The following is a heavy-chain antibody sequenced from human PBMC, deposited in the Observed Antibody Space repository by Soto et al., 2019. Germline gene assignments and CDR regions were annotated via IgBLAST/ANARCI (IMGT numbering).Heavy chain of an antibody. CDR3: ARGHSTDCSNGVCSFFYNHEMDV. D-gene: IGHD2-8*01. CDR2: INPKSGGT. V-gene: IGHV1-2*04. CDR1: GYSFTDDH. J-gene: IGHJ6*02. Sequence: ASVKVSFKASGYSFTDDHIHLVVHARVQLLEGLGRINPKSGGTSTAQKFQGWVTMTRDRSISTVYMELTRLRSDDTAVYFCARGHSTDCSNGVCSFFYNHEMDVWGQGTTVTVSS.